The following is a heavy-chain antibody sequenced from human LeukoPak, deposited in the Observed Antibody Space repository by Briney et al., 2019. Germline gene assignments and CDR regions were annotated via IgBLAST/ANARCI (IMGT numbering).Heavy chain of an antibody. CDR3: GRVIAGAIDY. Sequence: GGSLRLSCAASGFTFSGHSMTWVRQAPGKVLEWLANINLDGSERFYVDFVKGRFTISRDNADNSMYLQMNSLRAEDTAVYYCGRVIAGAIDYWGQGTLVTVSS. D-gene: IGHD6-13*01. V-gene: IGHV3-7*01. CDR1: GFTFSGHS. CDR2: INLDGSER. J-gene: IGHJ4*02.